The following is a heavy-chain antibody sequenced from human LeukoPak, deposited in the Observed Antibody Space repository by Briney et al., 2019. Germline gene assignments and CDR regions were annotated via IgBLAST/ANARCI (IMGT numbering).Heavy chain of an antibody. CDR3: ARDRSLSSLGELFR. D-gene: IGHD3-10*01. CDR1: GFPYWDLA. V-gene: IGHV3-30*10. J-gene: IGHJ4*02. CDR2: VSYDETSK. Sequence: GGSLSHPCSPSGFPYWDLAVLWLPPATGRAHEWLGVVSYDETSKYYTDYVTGRFTISRVNAKDTVELQMTNLSAQDTALFYWARDRSLSSLGELFRWGQGRLVSVCS.